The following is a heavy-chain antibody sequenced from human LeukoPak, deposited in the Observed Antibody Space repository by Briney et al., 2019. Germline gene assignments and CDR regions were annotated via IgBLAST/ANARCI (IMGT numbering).Heavy chain of an antibody. CDR1: GFTFYMYA. V-gene: IGHV3-23*01. CDR2: MCGSAGCT. Sequence: PGGSLRLSCQASGFTFYMYAMSWVRQAPGKGLEWVASMCGSAGCTFYPYSVKGRFTISRDNSKNVLYLRMNSLTAEDTAIYYCAKDRPNFHENSGHYYRRDGDSWGQGTLVTVSS. D-gene: IGHD3-22*01. J-gene: IGHJ5*01. CDR3: AKDRPNFHENSGHYYRRDGDS.